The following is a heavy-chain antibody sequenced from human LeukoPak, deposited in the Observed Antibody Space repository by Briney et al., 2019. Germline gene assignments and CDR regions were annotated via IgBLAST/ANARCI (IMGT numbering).Heavy chain of an antibody. CDR3: ARYRNYHYGMDV. J-gene: IGHJ6*02. Sequence: TGGSLRLSCAASGFTFSSYAMSWVRQAPGKGLEWVSAISGSGGSTYYADSVKGRFTSSRDNSKNTLYLQVNSLRAEDTAVYYCARYRNYHYGMDVWGQGTTVTVSS. CDR1: GFTFSSYA. V-gene: IGHV3-23*01. CDR2: ISGSGGST. D-gene: IGHD2-15*01.